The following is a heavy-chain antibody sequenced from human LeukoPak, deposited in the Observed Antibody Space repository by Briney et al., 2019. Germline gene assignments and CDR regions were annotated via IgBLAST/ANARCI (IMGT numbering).Heavy chain of an antibody. D-gene: IGHD6-19*01. CDR1: GFTFSSYG. CDR2: TGSSSTTI. Sequence: PGGSLRLSCAASGFTFSSYGMHWVRQAPGKGLEWVSYTGSSSTTIYYADSVKGRFTISRDNAKNSLYLQMNSLKAEDTAVYYCARGVAVAAFSAFDVWGQGTMVTVSS. V-gene: IGHV3-48*01. CDR3: ARGVAVAAFSAFDV. J-gene: IGHJ3*01.